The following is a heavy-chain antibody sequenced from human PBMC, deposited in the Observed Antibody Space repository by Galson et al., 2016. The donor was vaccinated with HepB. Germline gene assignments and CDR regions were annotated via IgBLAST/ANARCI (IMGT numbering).Heavy chain of an antibody. CDR3: AKPGVGFYYSDNSNYYLDS. CDR1: GFTFSVYG. D-gene: IGHD3-22*01. Sequence: SLRLSCAASGFTFSVYGMHWVRQAPGKGLEWVAVISYDGSKTNYADSVKGRFTVSRDTSKNTLYLQMNSLRHEDTAVYYCAKPGVGFYYSDNSNYYLDSWGQGTLVTVSS. J-gene: IGHJ4*02. V-gene: IGHV3-30*18. CDR2: ISYDGSKT.